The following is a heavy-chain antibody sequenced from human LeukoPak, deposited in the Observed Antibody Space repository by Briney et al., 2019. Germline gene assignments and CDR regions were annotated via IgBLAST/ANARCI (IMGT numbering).Heavy chain of an antibody. V-gene: IGHV1-69*06. CDR3: ARSLWTTSNYFDY. CDR2: ILPIFGTA. J-gene: IGHJ4*02. CDR1: ERTFSSYA. D-gene: IGHD3/OR15-3a*01. Sequence: SSVRVCCKASERTFSSYAISWVRQAPGQGLEWMGGILPIFGTANYAQKFQGRVTITADKSTSTAYMELSSLRSEDTAVYYCARSLWTTSNYFDYWGQGTLVTVSS.